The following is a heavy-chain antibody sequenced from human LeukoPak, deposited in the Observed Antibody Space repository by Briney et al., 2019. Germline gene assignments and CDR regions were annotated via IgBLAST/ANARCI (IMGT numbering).Heavy chain of an antibody. Sequence: SVKVSCKASGGTFSSYAISWVRQAPGQGLEWMGGIIPIFGTANYAQKFQGRVTITADESTSTAYMELSSLRSEDTAVYYCARSGSHYYDSSGYCDYWGQGTLVTVSS. CDR3: ARSGSHYYDSSGYCDY. J-gene: IGHJ4*02. CDR1: GGTFSSYA. CDR2: IIPIFGTA. V-gene: IGHV1-69*01. D-gene: IGHD3-22*01.